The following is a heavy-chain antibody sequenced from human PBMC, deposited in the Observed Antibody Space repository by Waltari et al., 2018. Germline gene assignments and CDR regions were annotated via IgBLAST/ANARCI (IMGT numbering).Heavy chain of an antibody. CDR1: GGTFSSYA. CDR2: IIPIFGTA. V-gene: IGHV1-69*01. Sequence: QVQLVQSGAEVKKPGSSVKVSCKASGGTFSSYAISWVRQAPGQGLEWRGGIIPIFGTANYAQKFQGRVTITADESMSTAYMELSSLRSEDTAMYYCARDRDYGDYAGYWGQGTLVTVSS. D-gene: IGHD4-17*01. CDR3: ARDRDYGDYAGY. J-gene: IGHJ4*02.